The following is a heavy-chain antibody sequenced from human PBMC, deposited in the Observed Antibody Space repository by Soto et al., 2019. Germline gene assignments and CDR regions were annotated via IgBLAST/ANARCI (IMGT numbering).Heavy chain of an antibody. J-gene: IGHJ4*02. CDR2: IYSGGSA. CDR3: ARGEEWGWRHYFDL. V-gene: IGHV3-53*01. Sequence: EVQLVESGGDLILPGGSLRLSCAASGFSASATYMSWVRQAPGKGLEWVSVIYSGGSASYADSVKGRFTISRDNSKNTVYLQMNNMRAADTGVYYCARGEEWGWRHYFDLWGQGTPVTVSS. D-gene: IGHD3-3*01. CDR1: GFSASATY.